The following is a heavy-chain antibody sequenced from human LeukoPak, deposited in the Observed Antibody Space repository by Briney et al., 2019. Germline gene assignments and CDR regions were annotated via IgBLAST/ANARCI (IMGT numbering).Heavy chain of an antibody. CDR2: IYYSGST. Sequence: SETLSLTCTVSGGSISSSSYYWGWIRQPPGKGLEWIGSIYYSGSTYYNPSLNSRITISVDTSKNQFPLKLSSVTAADTAVYYCARMANFYSSGWQEGYYFDYWGQGTLVTVSS. J-gene: IGHJ4*02. V-gene: IGHV4-39*06. D-gene: IGHD6-19*01. CDR3: ARMANFYSSGWQEGYYFDY. CDR1: GGSISSSSYY.